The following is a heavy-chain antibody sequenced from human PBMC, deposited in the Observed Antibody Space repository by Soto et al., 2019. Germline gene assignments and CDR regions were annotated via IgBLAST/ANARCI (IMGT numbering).Heavy chain of an antibody. J-gene: IGHJ3*02. D-gene: IGHD2-21*01. V-gene: IGHV3-53*01. CDR1: GFTVSSNY. CDR3: ALAKGLAPDAFDI. CDR2: IYSGGST. Sequence: GGSLRLSCAASGFTVSSNYMSWVRQAPGKGLEWVSVIYSGGSTYYADSVKGRFTISRDNSKNTLYLQMNSLRAEDTAVYYCALAKGLAPDAFDIWGQGTMVTVSS.